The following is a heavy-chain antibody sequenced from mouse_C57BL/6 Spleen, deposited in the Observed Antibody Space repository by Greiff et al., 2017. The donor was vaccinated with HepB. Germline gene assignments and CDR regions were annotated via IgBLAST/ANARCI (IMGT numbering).Heavy chain of an antibody. Sequence: VKVVESGAELVKPGASVKISCKASGYAFSSYWMNWVKQRPGKGLEWIGQIYPGDGDTNYNGKFKGKATLTADKSSSTAYMQLSSLTSEDSAVYFCARLDYGNLFDYWGQGTTLTVSS. CDR2: IYPGDGDT. J-gene: IGHJ2*01. V-gene: IGHV1-80*01. CDR3: ARLDYGNLFDY. CDR1: GYAFSSYW. D-gene: IGHD2-1*01.